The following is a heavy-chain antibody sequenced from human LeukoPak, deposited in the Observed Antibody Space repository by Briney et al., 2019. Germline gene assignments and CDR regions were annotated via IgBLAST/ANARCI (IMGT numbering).Heavy chain of an antibody. D-gene: IGHD5-12*01. CDR1: GASISPHY. CDR2: IYYTGST. J-gene: IGHJ4*02. CDR3: ARGTKTGNTGYDWSY. V-gene: IGHV4-59*11. Sequence: PSETLSHTCSVSGASISPHYWTWIRQPPGRGLEWIGYIYYTGSTTYNSSLKSRVTMSVDTATNQFTLELSSVTAADTAVYYCARGTKTGNTGYDWSYWGQGSLVTVSS.